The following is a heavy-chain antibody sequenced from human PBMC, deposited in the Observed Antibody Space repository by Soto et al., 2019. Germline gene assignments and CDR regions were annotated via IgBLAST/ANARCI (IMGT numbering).Heavy chain of an antibody. CDR2: INPSGGST. CDR1: GYTFTSYY. D-gene: IGHD3-3*01. J-gene: IGHJ5*02. V-gene: IGHV1-46*01. CDR3: AREEVFGVVIIHNWFDP. Sequence: ASVKVSCKASGYTFTSYYMHWVRQAPGQGLEWMGIINPSGGSTSYAQKFQGRVTMTRDTSTSTVYMELSSLRSEDTAVYYCAREEVFGVVIIHNWFDPWGQGTLVTVSS.